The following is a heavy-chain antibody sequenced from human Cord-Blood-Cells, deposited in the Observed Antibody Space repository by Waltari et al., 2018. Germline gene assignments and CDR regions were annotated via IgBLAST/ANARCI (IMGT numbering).Heavy chain of an antibody. CDR1: GGSLSSSTW. J-gene: IGHJ5*02. CDR3: ARDNNCSSTSCYDWFDP. Sequence: VQLQESGPGLVKPSGTLSPTCAVSGGSLSSSTWWSWVRRTPGKGLEWIWEIYHSGSTNYNPSLKSRVTISVDKSKNQFSLKLSSVTAADTAVYYCARDNNCSSTSCYDWFDPWGQGTLVTVSS. V-gene: IGHV4-4*02. D-gene: IGHD2-2*01. CDR2: IYHSGST.